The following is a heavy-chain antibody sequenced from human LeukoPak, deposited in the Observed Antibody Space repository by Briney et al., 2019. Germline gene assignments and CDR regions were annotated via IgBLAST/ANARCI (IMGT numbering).Heavy chain of an antibody. CDR2: ISSSSSYI. D-gene: IGHD2-2*01. J-gene: IGHJ4*02. CDR3: ARSDAPGTVDS. Sequence: GGSLRLSCAASEFTFSTYSMSWVRQAPGKGLEWVSFISSSSSYIYYADSVKGRFTISRDNAKNSLYLQMNSLRAEDTAVYFCARSDAPGTVDSWGQGTLVTVSS. V-gene: IGHV3-21*01. CDR1: EFTFSTYS.